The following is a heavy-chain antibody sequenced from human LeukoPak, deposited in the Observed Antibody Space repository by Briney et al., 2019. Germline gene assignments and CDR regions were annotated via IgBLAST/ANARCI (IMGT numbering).Heavy chain of an antibody. J-gene: IGHJ4*02. CDR1: GFIFTGYF. Sequence: GGSLRLSCAASGFIFTGYFMSWVRQAPGKGLEWVSSIKHDGSEKYYVDSVRGRFTISRDNTKNLLYLQMSSLRAEDTAVYYCATDRGWRTSGYYLYYFEYWGQGTLVTFSS. V-gene: IGHV3-7*01. D-gene: IGHD3-3*01. CDR2: IKHDGSEK. CDR3: ATDRGWRTSGYYLYYFEY.